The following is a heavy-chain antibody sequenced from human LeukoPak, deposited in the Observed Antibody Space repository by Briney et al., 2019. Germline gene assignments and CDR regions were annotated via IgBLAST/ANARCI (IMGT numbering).Heavy chain of an antibody. CDR1: GGSISSSSYY. J-gene: IGHJ4*02. CDR3: ARGGGYSYGPNHFDY. V-gene: IGHV4-39*01. CDR2: IYYSGST. Sequence: SETLSLTCTVSGGSISSSSYYWGWIRRPPGKGLEWIGSIYYSGSTYYNPSLKSRVTISVDTSKNQFSLKLSSVTAADTAVYYCARGGGYSYGPNHFDYWGQGTLVTVSS. D-gene: IGHD5-18*01.